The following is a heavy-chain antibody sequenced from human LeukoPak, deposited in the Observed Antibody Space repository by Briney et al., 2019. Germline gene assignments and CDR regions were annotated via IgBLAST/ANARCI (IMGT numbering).Heavy chain of an antibody. V-gene: IGHV1-69*05. CDR3: ASAVPAAPTVY. CDR2: IIPIFGTA. J-gene: IGHJ4*02. CDR1: GGTFGSYA. Sequence: ASVKVSCEASGGTFGSYAISWVRQAPGQGLEWMGGIIPIFGTANYAQKFQGRVTITTDESTSTAYMELSSLRSEDTAVYYCASAVPAAPTVYWGQGTLVTVSS. D-gene: IGHD2-2*01.